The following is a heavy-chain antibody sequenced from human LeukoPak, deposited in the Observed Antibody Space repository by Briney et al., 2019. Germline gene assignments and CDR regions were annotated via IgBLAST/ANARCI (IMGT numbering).Heavy chain of an antibody. J-gene: IGHJ4*02. CDR3: AKDDGYRYDNGGWFDY. CDR2: ISANGDST. D-gene: IGHD5-18*01. V-gene: IGHV3-23*01. CDR1: GFSFNTYA. Sequence: GGSLRLSCAASGFSFNTYAMSWVRQAPGKGLEWVSVISANGDSTHYADSVKGRFTISRDNSKNTVFLQMNSLRVDDTAVYYCAKDDGYRYDNGGWFDYWGQGTLVTVSS.